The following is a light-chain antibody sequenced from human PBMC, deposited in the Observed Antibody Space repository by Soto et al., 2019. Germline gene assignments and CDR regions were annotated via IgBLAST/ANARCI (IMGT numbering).Light chain of an antibody. J-gene: IGKJ1*01. CDR3: QQYNNWPPA. CDR1: QSVNSK. Sequence: EIVMTQSPATLSVSPGARVSLSCRASQSVNSKLAWYQQKPGQAPRLLIYGASTRATGIPARFSGSGSGTEFTLTISSLQSEDFAVYFCQQYNNWPPAFGQGTKVDIK. V-gene: IGKV3-15*01. CDR2: GAS.